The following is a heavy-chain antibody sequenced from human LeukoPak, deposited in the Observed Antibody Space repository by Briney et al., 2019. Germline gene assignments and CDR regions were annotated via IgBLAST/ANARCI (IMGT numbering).Heavy chain of an antibody. CDR1: GFTFSSSA. CDR2: ISGSGGST. J-gene: IGHJ4*02. CDR3: AKGPLLWN. D-gene: IGHD2/OR15-2a*01. V-gene: IGHV3-23*01. Sequence: GGSLRLSCAASGFTFSSSAMNWVRQAPGKGLEWVSAISGSGGSTYYADSVKGRFTTSRDNSRNTLYLQMNSLRAEDTAVYYCAKGPLLWNWGQGTLVTVSS.